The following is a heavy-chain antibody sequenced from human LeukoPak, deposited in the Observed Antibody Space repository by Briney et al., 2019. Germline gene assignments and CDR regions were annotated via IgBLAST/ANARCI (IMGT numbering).Heavy chain of an antibody. CDR1: GGSISSSGYY. CDR3: ARSHWGPYGSMIANWFDP. D-gene: IGHD6-13*01. Sequence: SETLSLTCTVSGGSISSSGYYWGWIRQPPGRGLEWIGSIYDSGSTYYNPSLKSRVTISVDTSKNQFSLKLSSVTAADTAVYYCARSHWGPYGSMIANWFDPWGQGTLVTVSS. CDR2: IYDSGST. J-gene: IGHJ5*02. V-gene: IGHV4-39*07.